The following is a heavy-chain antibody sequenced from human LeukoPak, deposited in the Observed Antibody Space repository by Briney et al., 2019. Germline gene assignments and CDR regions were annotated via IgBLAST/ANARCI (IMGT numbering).Heavy chain of an antibody. J-gene: IGHJ4*02. D-gene: IGHD4-23*01. CDR1: GFTFSDYF. V-gene: IGHV3-11*04. Sequence: VGSLRLSCAASGFTFSDYFMSWIRQAPGKGLEWVSYSSSSGSTINYADSVKGRFTISRDNAKNSLYLQMNSLRAEDTAVYYCARDTGVAYFDYWGQGTLVTVSS. CDR3: ARDTGVAYFDY. CDR2: SSSSGSTI.